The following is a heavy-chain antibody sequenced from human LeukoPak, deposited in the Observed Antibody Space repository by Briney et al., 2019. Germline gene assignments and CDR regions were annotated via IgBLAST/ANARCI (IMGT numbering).Heavy chain of an antibody. Sequence: GSLILSCAGLRISFAYHWLLWVRQAPGKGLAWIARSYRDGVRREYAKPVNGRFTFSRDNAKNVVYLEMHSLKDEDTAVYYCVASRCSGALDFWGRGSLVTVSS. V-gene: IGHV3-74*01. CDR2: SYRDGVRR. CDR3: VASRCSGALDF. J-gene: IGHJ4*02. CDR1: RISFAYHW. D-gene: IGHD6-19*01.